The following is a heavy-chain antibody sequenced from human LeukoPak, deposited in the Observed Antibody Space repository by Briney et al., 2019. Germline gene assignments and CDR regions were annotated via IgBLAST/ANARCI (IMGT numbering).Heavy chain of an antibody. CDR1: GFTFSGYG. Sequence: GGSLRLSCAASGFTFSGYGMHWVRQAPGKGLEWVSVISYDGSNKYYADSVKGRFTISRDNSKNTLYLQMNSLRAEDTAVYYCAKGSVAGFRDWGQGTLVTVSS. CDR3: AKGSVAGFRD. CDR2: ISYDGSNK. J-gene: IGHJ4*02. D-gene: IGHD6-19*01. V-gene: IGHV3-30*18.